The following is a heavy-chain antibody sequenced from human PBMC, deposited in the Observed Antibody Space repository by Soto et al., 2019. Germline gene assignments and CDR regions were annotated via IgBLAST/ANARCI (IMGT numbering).Heavy chain of an antibody. J-gene: IGHJ4*02. CDR2: ISYDGNNK. CDR1: GFPFSSYA. CDR3: GRGPHYDVGSGSYLPWPYYIDY. D-gene: IGHD3-3*01. V-gene: IGHV3-30-3*01. Sequence: GGSLRPSCAASGFPFSSYAMDWVRQAPGKGLEWVAVISYDGNNKYYADSVRGRFTISRDNSKNTLSLQLNSLRPEDRAVYHCGRGPHYDVGSGSYLPWPYYIDYWGQGTMVTVSS.